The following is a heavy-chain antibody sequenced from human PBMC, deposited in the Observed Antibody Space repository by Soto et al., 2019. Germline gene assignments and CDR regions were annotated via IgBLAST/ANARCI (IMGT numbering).Heavy chain of an antibody. D-gene: IGHD1-26*01. V-gene: IGHV3-30*18. J-gene: IGHJ4*01. CDR3: AKNSFSGSKRILDS. CDR2: ISFDGSTK. CDR1: GFRDGFPFSDYD. Sequence: QVQLVESGGGVVQPGRSLRLSCAASGFRDGFPFSDYDMHWVRQAPGKGLEWVALISFDGSTKNYVDSVEGRFTISRDNSRDTLFLQMDSLRPEDTAVYYCAKNSFSGSKRILDSWGHRTLVTVSS.